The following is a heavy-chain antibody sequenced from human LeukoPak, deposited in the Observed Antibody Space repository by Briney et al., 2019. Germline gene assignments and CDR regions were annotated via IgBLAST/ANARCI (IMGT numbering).Heavy chain of an antibody. CDR2: IYTSGST. CDR1: GGSISSYY. D-gene: IGHD3-3*01. Sequence: PSETLSLTCTVSGGSISSYYWSWIRQPAGKGLEWIGRIYTSGSTNYNPSLKSRVTMSVDTSKNKFSLKRRSVTAADRAVYYCARERAGRFLEWLLFDYWGQGTLVTVSS. CDR3: ARERAGRFLEWLLFDY. V-gene: IGHV4-4*07. J-gene: IGHJ4*02.